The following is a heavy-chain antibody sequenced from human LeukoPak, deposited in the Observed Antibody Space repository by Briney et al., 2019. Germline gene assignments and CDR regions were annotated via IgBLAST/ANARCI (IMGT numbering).Heavy chain of an antibody. D-gene: IGHD6-13*01. CDR3: ARAYSSSWYFNWFDP. J-gene: IGHJ5*02. V-gene: IGHV4-38-2*02. CDR2: IHHSGNI. CDR1: GYSISSGYY. Sequence: KPSETLSLTCTVSGYSISSGYYWGWIRQSPGKGLEWIGNIHHSGNIYYNASLESRVTISVDTSKNQFSLKLSSVTAADTAVYYCARAYSSSWYFNWFDPWGQGTLVTVSS.